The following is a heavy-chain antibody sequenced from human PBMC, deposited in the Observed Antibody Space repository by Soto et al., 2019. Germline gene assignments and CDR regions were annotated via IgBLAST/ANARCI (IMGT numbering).Heavy chain of an antibody. V-gene: IGHV4-39*01. CDR1: GGSVSSSLYY. CDR2: IYSSGST. CDR3: ARCFDFWVGIDH. Sequence: PSETLSLTCTVSGGSVSSSLYYWGWVRQPPGKGLEWIASIYSSGSTYYNPSLTSRVSISVDTSKNQFSLKVNSVTAADTAVYYCARCFDFWVGIDHGGRGTLVTVSS. J-gene: IGHJ4*02. D-gene: IGHD3-3*01.